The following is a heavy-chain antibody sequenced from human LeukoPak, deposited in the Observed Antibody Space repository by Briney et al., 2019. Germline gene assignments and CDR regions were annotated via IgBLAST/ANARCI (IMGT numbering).Heavy chain of an antibody. CDR2: INIDGTNR. CDR1: GLTFSNYW. V-gene: IGHV3-74*01. CDR3: AKDFWSGYYPKY. Sequence: PGGSLRLSCADSGLTFSNYWMNWVRQPPGKGLLWVSRINIDGTNRDYADSVKGRFTISRDNAKNTLYLQMNSLRAEDTAVYYCAKDFWSGYYPKYWGQGTLVTVSS. D-gene: IGHD3-3*01. J-gene: IGHJ4*02.